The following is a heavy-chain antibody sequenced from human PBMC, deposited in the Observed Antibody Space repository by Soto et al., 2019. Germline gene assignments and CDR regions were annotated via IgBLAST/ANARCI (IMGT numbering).Heavy chain of an antibody. CDR2: ISAYSGNT. CDR3: ARILDFWSGYYSRYYYYMDV. J-gene: IGHJ6*03. CDR1: GYTFTSYG. D-gene: IGHD3-3*01. Sequence: QVQLVQSGAEVKKPGASVKVSCKASGYTFTSYGISWVRQAPGQGLEWMGWISAYSGNTNYAQKLQGRVTMTTDTPTRTAYMELRRLRSDDTAVYYCARILDFWSGYYSRYYYYMDVGGKGTTVTVSS. V-gene: IGHV1-18*01.